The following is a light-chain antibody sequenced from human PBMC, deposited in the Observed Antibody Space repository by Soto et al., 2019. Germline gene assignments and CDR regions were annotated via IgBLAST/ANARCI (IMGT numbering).Light chain of an antibody. CDR3: CSYAGSSTEV. CDR1: SRDVGNYNL. CDR2: EVS. Sequence: QSALTQPASVSGSPGQSITISCTGTSRDVGNYNLVSWYQQHPGKAPKLMIYEVSNRPSGVSNRFSGSKSGNTASLTISGLQVEDEADYYCCSYAGSSTEVFGGGTQLTVL. J-gene: IGLJ2*01. V-gene: IGLV2-23*02.